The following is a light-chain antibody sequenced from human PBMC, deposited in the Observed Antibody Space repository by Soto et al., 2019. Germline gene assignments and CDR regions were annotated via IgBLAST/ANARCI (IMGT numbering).Light chain of an antibody. J-gene: IGLJ2*01. V-gene: IGLV2-14*01. CDR3: SSYTSSSTLVV. Sequence: QSALTQPASVSGSPGQSITISFTGTSSDVGGYTYVSWYQQHPGKAPKLMIYDVSNRPSGVSNRFSGSKSGNTASLTISGLQAEYEADYYCSSYTSSSTLVVFGGGTKLTVL. CDR2: DVS. CDR1: SSDVGGYTY.